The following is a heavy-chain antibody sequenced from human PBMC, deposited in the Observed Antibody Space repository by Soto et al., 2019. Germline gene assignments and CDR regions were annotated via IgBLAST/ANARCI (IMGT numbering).Heavy chain of an antibody. V-gene: IGHV3-23*01. J-gene: IGHJ6*04. Sequence: GGSLRLSCAASGFTFSSYAMSWVRQAPGKGLEWVSAISGSGGSTYYADSVKGRFTISRDNSKNSLYLQMNSLRTEDTAVYYCANAPRPPLLSYCGMDVWGKGTRVTVPS. CDR3: ANAPRPPLLSYCGMDV. D-gene: IGHD2-2*01. CDR1: GFTFSSYA. CDR2: ISGSGGST.